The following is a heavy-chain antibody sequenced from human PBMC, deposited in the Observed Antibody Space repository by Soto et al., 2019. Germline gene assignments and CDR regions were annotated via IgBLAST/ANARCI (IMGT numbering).Heavy chain of an antibody. Sequence: GGSLRLPCAASGFTFSSYSMNWVRQAPGKGLEWVSSISSSSSYIYYADSVKGRFTISRDNAKNSLYLQMNSLRAEDTAVYYCARDQAFSYYDSSGYSHFDYWGQGTLVTVSS. J-gene: IGHJ4*02. CDR3: ARDQAFSYYDSSGYSHFDY. D-gene: IGHD3-22*01. CDR1: GFTFSSYS. CDR2: ISSSSSYI. V-gene: IGHV3-21*01.